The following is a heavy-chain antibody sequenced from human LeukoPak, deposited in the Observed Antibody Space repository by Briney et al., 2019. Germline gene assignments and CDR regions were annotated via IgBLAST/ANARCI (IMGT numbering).Heavy chain of an antibody. V-gene: IGHV4-34*01. Sequence: PSETLSLTCAVYGGSFSGYYWSWIRQPPGKGLEWIGEINHSGSTNYNLSLKSRVTISVDTSKNQFSLKLSSVTAADTAVYYCARGLWFGEPHAFDIWGQGTMVTVSS. CDR1: GGSFSGYY. D-gene: IGHD3-10*01. CDR2: INHSGST. CDR3: ARGLWFGEPHAFDI. J-gene: IGHJ3*02.